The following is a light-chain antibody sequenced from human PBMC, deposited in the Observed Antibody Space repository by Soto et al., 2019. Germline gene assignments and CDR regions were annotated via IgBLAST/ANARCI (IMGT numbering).Light chain of an antibody. CDR3: QPYGPSPQT. CDR2: GAS. J-gene: IGKJ2*01. Sequence: EIVLTQSPGTLSLSPGERATLSCRASQSVSSSYLAWYQQKPGQAPRLLIYGASSRATGIPDRFSGSGSGTDSTLTISRMQPLDFAVNYFQPYGPSPQTFGQGTNLEIK. CDR1: QSVSSSY. V-gene: IGKV3-20*01.